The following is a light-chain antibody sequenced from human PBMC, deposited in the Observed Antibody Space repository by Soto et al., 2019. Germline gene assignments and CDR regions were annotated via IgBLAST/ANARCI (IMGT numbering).Light chain of an antibody. CDR3: QQYGSSPQT. V-gene: IGKV3-20*01. CDR1: QSVSSSD. J-gene: IGKJ1*01. Sequence: EIVLTQSPGTLSWSPGERATLSCRASQSVSSSDLAWYQQKPGQAPRLRLYGASSRDTGIPDRFSGSGSGTDFTLTISRLEPEAFAVYYCQQYGSSPQTFGQGTKVEIK. CDR2: GAS.